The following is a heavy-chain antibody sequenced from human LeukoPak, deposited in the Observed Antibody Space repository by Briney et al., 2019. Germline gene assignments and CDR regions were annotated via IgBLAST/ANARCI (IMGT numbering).Heavy chain of an antibody. Sequence: DSGPTLVNPKQTLTLTCAFSGFSLNSGAAGVGWVGQPPGKALECLAIIYFDDEKRYNPSLQSRLTIPHDTSRSQVVLRMTDRDPVDTATYYCVHRAAARRPHSTSGLYSDYFDFWGQGILVPVSS. J-gene: IGHJ4*02. CDR2: IYFDDEK. CDR1: GFSLNSGAAG. CDR3: VHRAAARRPHSTSGLYSDYFDF. V-gene: IGHV2-5*02. D-gene: IGHD6-19*01.